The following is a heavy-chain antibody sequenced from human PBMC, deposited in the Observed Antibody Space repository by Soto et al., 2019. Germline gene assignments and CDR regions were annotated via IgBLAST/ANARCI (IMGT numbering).Heavy chain of an antibody. Sequence: EVQLVESGGGLVKPGGSLRLSCAASGFTFSSYSMNWVRQAPGKGLEWVSSISSSSSYIYYADSVKGRFTISRDNAKNSLYLQMNSLRAEDTAVYYCARDSSSSRGRHGMDVWGQGTTVTVSS. CDR3: ARDSSSSRGRHGMDV. CDR2: ISSSSSYI. V-gene: IGHV3-21*01. J-gene: IGHJ6*02. CDR1: GFTFSSYS. D-gene: IGHD6-6*01.